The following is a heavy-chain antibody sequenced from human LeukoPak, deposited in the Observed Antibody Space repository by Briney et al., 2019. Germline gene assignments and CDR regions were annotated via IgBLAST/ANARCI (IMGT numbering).Heavy chain of an antibody. J-gene: IGHJ4*02. Sequence: SETLSLTCAVHGGSFSGYYWRWIRQPPGKGLEWIGEINHTGSTHSNPSLKSRVSLSVDTTKNKFSLKRGTVSAADTAVYYCARQTGSGLFILPGGQGTLVTVSS. V-gene: IGHV4-34*01. CDR2: INHTGST. CDR1: GGSFSGYY. CDR3: ARQTGSGLFILP. D-gene: IGHD3/OR15-3a*01.